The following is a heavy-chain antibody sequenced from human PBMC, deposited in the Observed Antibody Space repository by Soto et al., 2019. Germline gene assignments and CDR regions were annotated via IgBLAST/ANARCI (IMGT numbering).Heavy chain of an antibody. CDR2: IYYSGGT. D-gene: IGHD3-10*01. CDR3: ARRYGEFNFDY. J-gene: IGHJ4*02. V-gene: IGHV4-59*01. CDR1: GGSISSYY. Sequence: QVQLQESGPGLVKPSETLSLTCTVSGGSISSYYWSWIRQPPGKGLEWIGYIYYSGGTNYNPSLNSRVTISVDTSKNQIPLKLNSVTAADTAVYYCARRYGEFNFDYWGQGTLVTVSS.